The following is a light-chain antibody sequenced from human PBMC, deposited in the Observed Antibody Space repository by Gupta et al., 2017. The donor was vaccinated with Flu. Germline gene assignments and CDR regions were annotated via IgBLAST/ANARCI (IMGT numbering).Light chain of an antibody. CDR2: DAS. V-gene: IGKV1-33*01. Sequence: DIQMTQSPSSLSASVGDRVTITCQASQDIRNFLNWYQQKPGKAPQLLIYDASNLETGVPSRFSGSGFGTDXTFTITXLQLEDTAPYYCQQYNYFPPLTFGXGTTVEIK. CDR1: QDIRNF. J-gene: IGKJ4*01. CDR3: QQYNYFPPLT.